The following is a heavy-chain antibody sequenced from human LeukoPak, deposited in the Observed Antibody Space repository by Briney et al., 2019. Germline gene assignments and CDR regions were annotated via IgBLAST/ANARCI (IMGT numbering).Heavy chain of an antibody. V-gene: IGHV3-64*04. CDR3: AKWTAVLVVAATLLDY. CDR2: ISSNGATT. CDR1: GFTFNRFY. J-gene: IGHJ4*02. D-gene: IGHD2-15*01. Sequence: SGGSLRLSCSASGFTFNRFYLHWVRKPPGKGLEFVSLISSNGATTYYADSVKGRFTISRDNSKNALYLQMNSLRAEDTAVYYCAKWTAVLVVAATLLDYWGQGTLVTVSS.